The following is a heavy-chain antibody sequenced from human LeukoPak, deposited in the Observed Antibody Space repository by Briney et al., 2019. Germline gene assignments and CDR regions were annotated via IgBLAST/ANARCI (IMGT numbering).Heavy chain of an antibody. V-gene: IGHV3-20*04. Sequence: PSGGSLRLSCAASGFTFDDYGMSWVRQVPGKGLEWVSAFNWNGGSTGYADSVKGRFTISRDYAKNTLFLQMSSLRAEDTAVYYCAKVLPIYFSPSSWFDPWGQGTLVTVSS. CDR2: FNWNGGST. CDR3: AKVLPIYFSPSSWFDP. D-gene: IGHD3-3*01. J-gene: IGHJ5*02. CDR1: GFTFDDYG.